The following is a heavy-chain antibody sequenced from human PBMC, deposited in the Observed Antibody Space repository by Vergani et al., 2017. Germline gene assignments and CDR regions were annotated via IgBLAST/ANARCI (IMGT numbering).Heavy chain of an antibody. Sequence: QVQLVESGGSLVKPGGSLRLSCAASGFPFSDHYMSWVRQAPGTGLEWISYMSSDDSIYYADSVKGRFTVSRDNAKNTLYLQMNSLRAEDPAVYYCVRETDTGSSVSYNYYAIDVWGQGTTVSVSS. CDR1: GFPFSDHY. J-gene: IGHJ6*02. V-gene: IGHV3-11*04. CDR2: MSSDDSI. D-gene: IGHD3-9*01. CDR3: VRETDTGSSVSYNYYAIDV.